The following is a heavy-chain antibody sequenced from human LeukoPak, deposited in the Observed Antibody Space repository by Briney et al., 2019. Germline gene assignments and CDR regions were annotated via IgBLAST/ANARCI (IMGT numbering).Heavy chain of an antibody. CDR2: VYYNGNT. D-gene: IGHD2-21*02. J-gene: IGHJ5*02. CDR1: ADSVVSNF. Sequence: SQTLSLACTVSADSVVSNFWSWFRQTPGKVMKWIGYVYYNGNTNYNPPLYSRATISIDTTNRQLSLRLSSVTAADTAVYYSGRDYCGGDCFSFYWFDPWGQGTLVTVSS. CDR3: GRDYCGGDCFSFYWFDP. V-gene: IGHV4-59*02.